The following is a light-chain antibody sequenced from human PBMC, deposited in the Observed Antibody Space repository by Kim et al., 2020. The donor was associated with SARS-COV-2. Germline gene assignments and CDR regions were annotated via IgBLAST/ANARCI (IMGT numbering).Light chain of an antibody. CDR1: QSVSSSY. CDR3: QQFGSSVT. Sequence: LSTGESATLSCRPSQSVSSSYLAWYQQKPGQPPRLLIYGASIRATGTPARFSGSGTGTDFTLAISRLEPEDFAVYYCQQFGSSVTFGGGTKVDIK. J-gene: IGKJ4*01. CDR2: GAS. V-gene: IGKV3-20*01.